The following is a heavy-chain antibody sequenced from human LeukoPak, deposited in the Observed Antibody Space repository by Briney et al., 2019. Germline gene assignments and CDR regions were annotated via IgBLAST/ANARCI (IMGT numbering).Heavy chain of an antibody. CDR3: ARGFGGAPAPEWFDP. D-gene: IGHD1-26*01. V-gene: IGHV1-69*13. J-gene: IGHJ5*02. Sequence: ASVKVSGTASGGTFSSYAISWVRQAPGQGLEWMGGIIPIFGTANYAQKFQGRVTITAEESTSTAYMELSSLRSEDTAVYYCARGFGGAPAPEWFDPWGQGTLVTVSS. CDR1: GGTFSSYA. CDR2: IIPIFGTA.